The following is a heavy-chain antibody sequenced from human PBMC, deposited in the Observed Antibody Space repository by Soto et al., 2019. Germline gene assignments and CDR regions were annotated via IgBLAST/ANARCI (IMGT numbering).Heavy chain of an antibody. CDR3: ARDGDGAAFDI. V-gene: IGHV1-69*13. J-gene: IGHJ3*02. CDR1: GCTCSSYA. CDR2: IIPIFGTA. D-gene: IGHD7-27*01. Sequence: GASVKVSCKASGCTCSSYAISWVRQAPGQGLEWMGGIIPIFGTANYAQKFQGRVTITADESTSTAYMELSSLRSEDTAVYYCARDGDGAAFDIWGQGTMVTVSS.